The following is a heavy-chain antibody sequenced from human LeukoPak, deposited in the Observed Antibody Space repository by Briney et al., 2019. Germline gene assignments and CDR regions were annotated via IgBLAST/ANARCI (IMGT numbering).Heavy chain of an antibody. D-gene: IGHD6-13*01. CDR3: AKDPAAAGMGLFDY. J-gene: IGHJ4*02. V-gene: IGHV3-23*01. CDR1: GFTFSSYA. Sequence: GGSLRLSCAASGFTFSSYAMSLVRQAPGKGLEWVSAISGSGGSTYYADSVKGRFTISRDNSKNTLYLQMNSLRAEDTAVYYCAKDPAAAGMGLFDYWGQGTLVTVSS. CDR2: ISGSGGST.